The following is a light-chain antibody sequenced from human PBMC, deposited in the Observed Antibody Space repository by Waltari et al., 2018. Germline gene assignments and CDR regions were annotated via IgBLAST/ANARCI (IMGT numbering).Light chain of an antibody. CDR3: QKYGSSPRT. V-gene: IGKV3-20*01. J-gene: IGKJ1*01. CDR1: QSVTSSH. Sequence: EIVLTQSPGTLSLSPGESATLSCRASQSVTSSHLAWYQQKPGQAPRLLIYGASSRATAIPDRFSGSGSGTDFTLTISRLEAEDFAVYYCQKYGSSPRTFGQGTKVEIK. CDR2: GAS.